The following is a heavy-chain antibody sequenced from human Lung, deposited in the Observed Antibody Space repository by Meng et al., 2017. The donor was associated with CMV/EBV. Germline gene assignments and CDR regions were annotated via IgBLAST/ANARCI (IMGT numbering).Heavy chain of an antibody. CDR3: ARELSSADYYVDY. V-gene: IGHV3-7*01. J-gene: IGHJ4*02. CDR2: INQHGTTK. CDR1: GFHFSGYW. D-gene: IGHD2-2*01. Sequence: GESXKISCEASGFHFSGYWLSWVRQAPGKGLEWVANINQHGTTKYYADSLKGRFTISRDNTKNSLFLQIKSLRAEDTALYYCARELSSADYYVDYWGQGAPVTVSS.